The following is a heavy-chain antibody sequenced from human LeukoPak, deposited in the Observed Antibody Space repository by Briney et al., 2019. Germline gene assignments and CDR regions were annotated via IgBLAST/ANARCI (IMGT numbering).Heavy chain of an antibody. J-gene: IGHJ4*02. CDR3: GREGGFYRPLDY. CDR1: GGSISSTNW. CDR2: VHLNGRT. D-gene: IGHD2/OR15-2a*01. Sequence: SETLSLTCGVSGGSISSTNWWSWVRQPPGGGLEWIGEVHLNGRTHYSPSLESRVTLSVDMSENHVSLQLTSVTAADTAVYYCGREGGFYRPLDYSGPGALVIVSA. V-gene: IGHV4-4*02.